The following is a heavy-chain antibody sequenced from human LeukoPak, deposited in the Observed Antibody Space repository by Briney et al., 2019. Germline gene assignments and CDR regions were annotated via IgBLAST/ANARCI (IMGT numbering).Heavy chain of an antibody. Sequence: SGGSLRLSCAASGFTFSSSWMSWVRQAPGKGLEWVANIKPDGSEKYYQDSVKGRFTISRDNAKNSLYLQMNSLRAEDTALYYCARDTVGVTDYWGQGTLVTVSS. CDR3: ARDTVGVTDY. J-gene: IGHJ4*02. CDR1: GFTFSSSW. V-gene: IGHV3-7*01. CDR2: IKPDGSEK. D-gene: IGHD1-26*01.